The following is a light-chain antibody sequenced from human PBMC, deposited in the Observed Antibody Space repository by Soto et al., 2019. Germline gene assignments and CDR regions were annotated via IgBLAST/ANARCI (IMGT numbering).Light chain of an antibody. CDR3: ATWDDSLSYVV. V-gene: IGLV1-47*01. J-gene: IGLJ2*01. CDR2: VND. Sequence: QSVLSQPPSASVTPGQRGSMSCSGSSSNIGGNYVYWYQQLPGTAPKLIIYVNDQRPSGVPDRFSASKSGTSASLAISGLRSEDEADHYCATWDDSLSYVVFGGGTKVTVL. CDR1: SSNIGGNY.